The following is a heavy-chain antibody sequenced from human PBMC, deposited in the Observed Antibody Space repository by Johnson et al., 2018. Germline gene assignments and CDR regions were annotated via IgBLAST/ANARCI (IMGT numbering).Heavy chain of an antibody. Sequence: VQLVESGGGLVKPGGSLRLSCGASGFIFSNYNMNWVRQAPGKGLEWVSAISGSGGSTYYADSVKGRFTISRDNSKNTLYLQMNSLRAEDTAVYYCARGDLGGTGVYYYYYMDVWGKGTTVTVSS. J-gene: IGHJ6*03. CDR3: ARGDLGGTGVYYYYYMDV. CDR1: GFIFSNYN. D-gene: IGHD3-16*01. CDR2: ISGSGGST. V-gene: IGHV3-23*04.